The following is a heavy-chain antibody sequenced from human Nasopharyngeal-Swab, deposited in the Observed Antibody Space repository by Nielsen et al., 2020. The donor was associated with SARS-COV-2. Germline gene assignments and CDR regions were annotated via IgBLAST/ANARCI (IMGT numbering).Heavy chain of an antibody. CDR1: GFTFENYA. Sequence: SLKISCAASGFTFENYAMHWVRQPPGKGLEWVLGITWNSCNKGYAESVQGRFTISRDNARNSLYLQMNSLRAEDTALYYCAKARRTDTYGFECFDYWGQGSLVTVSS. CDR2: ITWNSCNK. D-gene: IGHD5-18*01. J-gene: IGHJ4*02. CDR3: AKARRTDTYGFECFDY. V-gene: IGHV3-9*01.